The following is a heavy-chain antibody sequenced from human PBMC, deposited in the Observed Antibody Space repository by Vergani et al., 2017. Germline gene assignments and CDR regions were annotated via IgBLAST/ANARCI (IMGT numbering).Heavy chain of an antibody. CDR3: ARLGYCGGDCYSPHKLPFDD. CDR2: IYPGDSDT. Sequence: EVQLVQSGAEVKKPGESLKISCKGSGYSFTSYWIGWVRQMPGKGLEWMGIIYPGDSDTRYSPSFQGQVTISADKSISTAYLQWSSLKASDTAMYYCARLGYCGGDCYSPHKLPFDDWGQGTLVTVSS. J-gene: IGHJ4*02. D-gene: IGHD2-21*02. CDR1: GYSFTSYW. V-gene: IGHV5-51*01.